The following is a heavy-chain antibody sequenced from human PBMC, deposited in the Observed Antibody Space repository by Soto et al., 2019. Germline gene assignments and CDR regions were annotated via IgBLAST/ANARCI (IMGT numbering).Heavy chain of an antibody. CDR3: ARGGYSYGHKLAYYYYYGMDV. D-gene: IGHD5-18*01. Sequence: ESLKISCKGSGYSFTSYWIGWVRQTPGKGLEWMGIIYPGDSDTRYSPSFQGQVTISADKSISTAYLQWSSLKASDTAMYYCARGGYSYGHKLAYYYYYGMDVWGQGTTVTVSS. CDR1: GYSFTSYW. V-gene: IGHV5-51*01. CDR2: IYPGDSDT. J-gene: IGHJ6*02.